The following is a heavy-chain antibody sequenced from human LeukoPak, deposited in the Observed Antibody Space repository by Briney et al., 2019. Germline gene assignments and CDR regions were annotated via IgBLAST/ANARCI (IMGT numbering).Heavy chain of an antibody. J-gene: IGHJ4*01. D-gene: IGHD3-10*01. V-gene: IGHV1-2*02. Sequence: GASVKVSCKTSGYTFTVNYLHWVRQAPGQGLEWMGWITPNSGSTTYARNFQGRVTMTRDTSSSTAYMELTRLTPDDTAIYYCARDRGRAGSFLDHWGQEPWSPSPQ. CDR3: ARDRGRAGSFLDH. CDR2: ITPNSGST. CDR1: GYTFTVNY.